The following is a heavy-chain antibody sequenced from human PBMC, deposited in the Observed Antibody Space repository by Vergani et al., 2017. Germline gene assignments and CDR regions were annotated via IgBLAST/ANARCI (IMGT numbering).Heavy chain of an antibody. CDR2: IKQDGSDK. D-gene: IGHD2-2*01. J-gene: IGHJ2*01. CDR1: GFTFSSYW. V-gene: IGHV3-7*01. Sequence: EVQLVESGGGLVQPGGSLRLSCAASGFTFSSYWMSWVRQAPGKGLEWVTNIKQDGSDKYDVDSMKGRFTISRDNAKNSLYLHMNSLRTEDTAVYYCARDHCSSTSCYEGDWYVDLWGRGTLVTVSS. CDR3: ARDHCSSTSCYEGDWYVDL.